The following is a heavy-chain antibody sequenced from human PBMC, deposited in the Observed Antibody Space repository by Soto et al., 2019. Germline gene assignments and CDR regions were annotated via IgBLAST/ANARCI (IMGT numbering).Heavy chain of an antibody. Sequence: ASVKVSCKASGYTFTSYAMHWVRQAPGQRLEWMGWINAGNGNTKYSQKFQGRVTITRDTSAGTAYMELSSLRSEDTAVYYCARVRVRGVIITSWFDPWGQGTLVTVSS. CDR3: ARVRVRGVIITSWFDP. D-gene: IGHD3-10*01. CDR2: INAGNGNT. V-gene: IGHV1-3*01. CDR1: GYTFTSYA. J-gene: IGHJ5*02.